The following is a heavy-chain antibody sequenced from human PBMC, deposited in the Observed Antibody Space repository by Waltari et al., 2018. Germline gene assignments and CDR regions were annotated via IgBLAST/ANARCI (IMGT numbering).Heavy chain of an antibody. V-gene: IGHV4-38-2*01. D-gene: IGHD6-13*01. CDR3: ARRGSSSWYSDY. CDR2: IYHSGST. Sequence: QVQLQESGPGLVKPSETLSLTCAVPGYSISSGYYWGWIRQPPGKGLEWIGSIYHSGSTYYNPSLKSRVTISVDTSKNQFSLKLSSVTAADTAVYYCARRGSSSWYSDYWGQGTLVTVSS. CDR1: GYSISSGYY. J-gene: IGHJ4*02.